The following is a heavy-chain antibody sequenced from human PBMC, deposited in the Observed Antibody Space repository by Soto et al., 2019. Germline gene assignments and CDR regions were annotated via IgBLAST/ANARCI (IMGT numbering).Heavy chain of an antibody. CDR2: ISGSGGST. J-gene: IGHJ5*02. D-gene: IGHD3-22*01. V-gene: IGHV3-23*01. Sequence: EVRLLESGGGLVQPGGSLRLSCAASGFTFSSYAMTWVRQAPGKGLEWVSVISGSGGSTYYADSVKGRSTISRDNSKNMFYLEMNSLRAEDTAAYYCAKGITMLVVVIKTWGQGTLVSVSS. CDR1: GFTFSSYA. CDR3: AKGITMLVVVIKT.